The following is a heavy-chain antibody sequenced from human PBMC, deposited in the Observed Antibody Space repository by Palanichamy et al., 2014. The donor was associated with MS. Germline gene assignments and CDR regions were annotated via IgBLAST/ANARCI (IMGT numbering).Heavy chain of an antibody. D-gene: IGHD6-19*01. J-gene: IGHJ4*02. V-gene: IGHV3-48*02. CDR3: ARDEALYSSGWYGAFDY. Sequence: EVQLVEVWGRRWYSRGGPVRLSCAASGFTFSNYGMNWVRQAPGKGLEWVSHITSSSTIYYTDSVKGRFTISRDNAKNSLYLQMNSLRDDDTAVYYCARDEALYSSGWYGAFDYWGQGTLVTVSS. CDR1: GFTFSNYG. CDR2: ITSSSTI.